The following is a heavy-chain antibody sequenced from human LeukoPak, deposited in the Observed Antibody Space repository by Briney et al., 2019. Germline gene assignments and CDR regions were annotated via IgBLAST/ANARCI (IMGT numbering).Heavy chain of an antibody. Sequence: GGSLRLYCAASGFTFSTYNMNWVRQAPGKGLEWVSYISSSGSTKYYADSVKGRFTISRDHVKSSLFLQMNRLSDEDTAVYYCAREFLTGYFDYWGQGTLVTVSS. CDR3: AREFLTGYFDY. CDR2: ISSSGSTK. D-gene: IGHD3-9*01. V-gene: IGHV3-48*02. CDR1: GFTFSTYN. J-gene: IGHJ4*02.